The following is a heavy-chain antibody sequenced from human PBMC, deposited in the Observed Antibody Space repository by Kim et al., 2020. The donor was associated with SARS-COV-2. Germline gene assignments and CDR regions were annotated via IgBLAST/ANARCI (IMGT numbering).Heavy chain of an antibody. CDR2: ISWNGVNI. Sequence: SLRLSCVTSGFTFNDYAMHWVRQAPGKGLEWVSGISWNGVNIGYADSLKGRFIISRDNAKKSAYLEIDSLRAEDTALYYCAKGHGGSFYYYGLDVWG. D-gene: IGHD3-10*01. J-gene: IGHJ6*04. CDR3: AKGHGGSFYYYGLDV. CDR1: GFTFNDYA. V-gene: IGHV3-9*01.